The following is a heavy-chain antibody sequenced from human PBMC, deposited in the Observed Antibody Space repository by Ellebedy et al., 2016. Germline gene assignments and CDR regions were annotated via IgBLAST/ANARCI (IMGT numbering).Heavy chain of an antibody. CDR2: ISAGGDNT. CDR1: GFTFSNYF. Sequence: GESLKISXATSGFTFSNYFMTWIRQAPGKGLEWVATISAGGDNTFFADSVRGRFTVSRDNSKSILYLHMNNLRADDTAVYYCRPGHYANLWGHGTLVTVSS. V-gene: IGHV3-23*01. CDR3: RPGHYANL. D-gene: IGHD4-17*01. J-gene: IGHJ5*02.